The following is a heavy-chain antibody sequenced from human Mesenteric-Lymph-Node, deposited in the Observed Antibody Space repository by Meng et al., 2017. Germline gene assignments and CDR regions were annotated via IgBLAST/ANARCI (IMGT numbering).Heavy chain of an antibody. D-gene: IGHD1-26*01. CDR2: ISDRGSRI. Sequence: LSLTCAASGFSFSSYEMNWVRQGPGKGLEWVSYISDRGSRIYYADSVKGRFTISRDNAKNSLYLQVNSLRAEDTAVYYCAREIVGVRGDALDIWGQGTMVTVSS. CDR3: AREIVGVRGDALDI. V-gene: IGHV3-48*03. CDR1: GFSFSSYE. J-gene: IGHJ3*02.